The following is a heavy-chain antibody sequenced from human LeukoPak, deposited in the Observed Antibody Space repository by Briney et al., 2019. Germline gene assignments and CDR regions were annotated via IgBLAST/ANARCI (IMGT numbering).Heavy chain of an antibody. J-gene: IGHJ4*02. CDR1: GYSINSGYY. D-gene: IGHD6-19*01. CDR3: ARITDLSVATDY. V-gene: IGHV4-38-2*02. Sequence: SETLSLTCTVSGYSINSGYYWGWIRQPPGKGLEWIGSIWHTGSTYYNPSLKSRVTISVDTSKNQFSLKLTSVTAADTAVYYCARITDLSVATDYWGQGTLVTVSS. CDR2: IWHTGST.